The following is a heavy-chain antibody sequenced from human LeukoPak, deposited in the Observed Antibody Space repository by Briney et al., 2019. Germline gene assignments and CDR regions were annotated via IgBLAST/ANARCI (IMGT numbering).Heavy chain of an antibody. CDR2: IHNDGTMG. CDR1: GFTFSRLG. J-gene: IGHJ6*04. D-gene: IGHD3-16*01. Sequence: QPGGSLRLSCAASGFTFSRLGMQWVRQAPGKGLEWVAVIHNDGTMGQYADSVKGRFTISKDFSLNTLYLQMNSLRDDDTAVYYCAKEGDEFRGYLDVWGKGTTVTVSS. V-gene: IGHV3-30*02. CDR3: AKEGDEFRGYLDV.